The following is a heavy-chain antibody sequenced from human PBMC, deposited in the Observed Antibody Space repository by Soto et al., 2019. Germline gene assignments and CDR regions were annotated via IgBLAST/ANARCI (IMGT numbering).Heavy chain of an antibody. Sequence: GGSLRLSCAASGFTFSSYAMSWVRQAPGKVLEWVSAISGSGGSTYYADSVKGRFTISRDNSKNTLYLQMNSLRAEDTAVYYCAKVWLWFGESHGHDAFDIWGQGTMVTVSS. CDR2: ISGSGGST. CDR1: GFTFSSYA. J-gene: IGHJ3*02. D-gene: IGHD3-10*01. V-gene: IGHV3-23*01. CDR3: AKVWLWFGESHGHDAFDI.